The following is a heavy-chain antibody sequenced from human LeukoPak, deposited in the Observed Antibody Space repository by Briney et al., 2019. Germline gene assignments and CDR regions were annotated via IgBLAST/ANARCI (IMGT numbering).Heavy chain of an antibody. CDR3: ASGRHYDSSGSPSDY. CDR2: INHSEST. CDR1: GFTVSSNY. D-gene: IGHD3-22*01. V-gene: IGHV4-34*01. J-gene: IGHJ4*02. Sequence: PGGSLRLSCAASGFTVSSNYMSWIRQPPGKGLEWIGEINHSESTNYNPSLKSRVTISVDTSKNQFSLKLSSVTAADTAVYYCASGRHYDSSGSPSDYWGQGTLVTVSS.